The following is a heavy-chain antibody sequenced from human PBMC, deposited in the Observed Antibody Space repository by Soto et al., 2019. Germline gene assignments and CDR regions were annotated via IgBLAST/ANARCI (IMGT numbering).Heavy chain of an antibody. Sequence: SGPTLVNPTQTLTLTCTFSGFSLTTTGVGVGWIRQPPGKALEWLAIIYWDDDKRYSPSLKSRLTITKDTSKNQVVLTMTNMDPVDTATYFCAHRAVLCSGGTCYSHPFDFWGQGTLVTVSS. V-gene: IGHV2-5*02. CDR2: IYWDDDK. D-gene: IGHD2-15*01. J-gene: IGHJ4*02. CDR1: GFSLTTTGVG. CDR3: AHRAVLCSGGTCYSHPFDF.